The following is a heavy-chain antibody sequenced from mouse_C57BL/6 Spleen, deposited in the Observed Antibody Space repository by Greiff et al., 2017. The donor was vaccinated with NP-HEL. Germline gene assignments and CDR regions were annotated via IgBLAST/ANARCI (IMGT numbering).Heavy chain of an antibody. J-gene: IGHJ2*01. CDR1: GFTFTSYW. CDR2: INPSNGGT. CDR3: ARSQLGYYFDY. V-gene: IGHV1-53*01. D-gene: IGHD4-1*02. Sequence: VQLQPPGSALVKPGASVKLSCTASGFTFTSYWMPWVPQRPGQGLEWIGNINPSNGGTNYNEKFKSKATLTVDKSSSTAYMQLSSLTSEDSAVYYCARSQLGYYFDYWGQGTTLTVSS.